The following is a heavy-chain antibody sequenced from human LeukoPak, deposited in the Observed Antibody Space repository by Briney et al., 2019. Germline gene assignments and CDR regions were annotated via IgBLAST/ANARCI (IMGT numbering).Heavy chain of an antibody. CDR1: GASPTIYY. J-gene: IGHJ4*02. CDR3: ATGDHSFDN. CDR2: YASGTT. Sequence: SETLSLTCSVSGASPTIYYWNWIRQPAGKGLEWIGRYASGTTTHNPSLKSQFSMSIDTSKNQISLKLTSVTAADTAVYYCATGDHSFDNWGQGTLVTVTT. V-gene: IGHV4-4*07. D-gene: IGHD7-27*01.